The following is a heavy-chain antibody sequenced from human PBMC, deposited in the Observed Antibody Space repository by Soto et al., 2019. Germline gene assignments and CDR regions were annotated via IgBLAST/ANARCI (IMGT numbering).Heavy chain of an antibody. CDR3: VRGGGGGLFDP. D-gene: IGHD2-15*01. CDR1: GFTFNTYA. CDR2: ISESGDGT. Sequence: GGSLRLSCAASGFTFNTYAMTWVRQAPGKGLEWVSLISESGDGTYYADSVKGRFTISRDNAKRSLYLQMMSLTAEDTAIYYCVRGGGGGLFDPWGQGTMVTVSS. V-gene: IGHV3-23*01. J-gene: IGHJ5*02.